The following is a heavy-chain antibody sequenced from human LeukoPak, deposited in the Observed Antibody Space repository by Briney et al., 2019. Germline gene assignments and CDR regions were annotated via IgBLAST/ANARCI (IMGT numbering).Heavy chain of an antibody. V-gene: IGHV3-23*01. Sequence: GGSLRLSCAATGFTFSSYAMSWVRQAPGKGLEWVSAISGSGGSTYYADSVKGRFTISRDNSKNTLYPQMNSLRAEDTAVYYCARGSESTSAPDPFDYWGQGTLVTVYS. CDR1: GFTFSSYA. J-gene: IGHJ4*02. D-gene: IGHD6-6*01. CDR3: ARGSESTSAPDPFDY. CDR2: ISGSGGST.